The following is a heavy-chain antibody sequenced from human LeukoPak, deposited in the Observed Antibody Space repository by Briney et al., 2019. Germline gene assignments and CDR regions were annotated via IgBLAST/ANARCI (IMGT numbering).Heavy chain of an antibody. CDR2: IYYSGST. D-gene: IGHD3-10*01. Sequence: NSSETLSLTCTVSGGSISSYYWSWIRQPPGKGLEWIGYIYYSGSTNYNPSLKSRVTISVDTSKNQFSLKLSSVTAADTAVYYCARGGLWFGELLNFDYWGQGNMVTVSS. CDR3: ARGGLWFGELLNFDY. CDR1: GGSISSYY. J-gene: IGHJ4*02. V-gene: IGHV4-59*08.